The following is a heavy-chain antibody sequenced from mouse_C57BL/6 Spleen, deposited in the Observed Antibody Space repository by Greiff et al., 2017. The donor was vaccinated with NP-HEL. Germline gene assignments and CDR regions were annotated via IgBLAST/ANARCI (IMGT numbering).Heavy chain of an antibody. V-gene: IGHV1-82*01. J-gene: IGHJ2*01. Sequence: QVQLQQSGPELVKPGASVKISCKASGYAFSSSWMNWVKQRPGKGLEWIGRIYPGDGDTNYNGKFKGKATLTADKSSSTAYMQLSRLTSEDSAVYFCARYDYPFDYWGQGTTLTVSS. CDR3: ARYDYPFDY. CDR1: GYAFSSSW. CDR2: IYPGDGDT. D-gene: IGHD2-4*01.